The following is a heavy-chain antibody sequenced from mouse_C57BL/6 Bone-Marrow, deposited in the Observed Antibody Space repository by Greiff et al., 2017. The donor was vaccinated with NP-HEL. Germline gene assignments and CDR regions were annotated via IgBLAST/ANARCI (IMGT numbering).Heavy chain of an antibody. CDR1: GYAFSSSW. CDR3: ARDITTVVAYYVDY. D-gene: IGHD1-1*01. J-gene: IGHJ2*01. Sequence: QVQLQQSGPELVKPGASVKISCKASGYAFSSSWMNWVKQRPGKGLEWIGRIYPGDGDTNYNGKFKGKATLTADKSSSTAYMQLSSLTSEDSAVYFCARDITTVVAYYVDYWGQGTTLTVSS. CDR2: IYPGDGDT. V-gene: IGHV1-82*01.